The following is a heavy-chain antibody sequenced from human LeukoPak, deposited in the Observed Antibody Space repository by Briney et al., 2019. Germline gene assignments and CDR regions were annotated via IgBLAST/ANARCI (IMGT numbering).Heavy chain of an antibody. CDR1: GYTFTGYY. V-gene: IGHV1-2*02. CDR2: INPNSGGT. Sequence: GASVKVSCKASGYTFTGYYMHWVRQAPGQGLEWMGWINPNSGGTNYAQKFQGRVTMTRDTSISTAYMELSRLRYDDTAVYYCARTYYYDSIGYYNWFDLWGQGTLVTVSS. J-gene: IGHJ5*01. D-gene: IGHD3-22*01. CDR3: ARTYYYDSIGYYNWFDL.